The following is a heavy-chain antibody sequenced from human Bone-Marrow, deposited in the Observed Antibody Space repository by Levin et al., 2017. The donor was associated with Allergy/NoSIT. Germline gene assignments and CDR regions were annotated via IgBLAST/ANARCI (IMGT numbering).Heavy chain of an antibody. Sequence: GESLKISCAASEFTFSSHTMNWVRQAPGKGLEWVSYISSSSTTKYYADSVKGRFTISRDNAQTSLYLQMNSLRAEDTAVYYCASHCGTSCFWHGKEVWGQGTTVIVSS. V-gene: IGHV3-48*01. D-gene: IGHD2-2*01. CDR2: ISSSSTTK. J-gene: IGHJ6*02. CDR1: EFTFSSHT. CDR3: ASHCGTSCFWHGKEV.